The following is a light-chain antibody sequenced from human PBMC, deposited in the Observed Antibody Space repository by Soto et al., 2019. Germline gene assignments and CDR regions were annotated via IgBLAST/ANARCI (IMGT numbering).Light chain of an antibody. CDR1: QSITTI. J-gene: IGKJ4*01. V-gene: IGKV1-39*01. CDR3: QQSSTVPLT. Sequence: DIQMSQSPSSLSASVGDSVTLTCLASQSITTILNWYQKKPGKAPKLLIYSASILQSGVPSRFSGAGSGTDFSLTISSLQPEDSAAYFCQQSSTVPLTFGGGTKVDIK. CDR2: SAS.